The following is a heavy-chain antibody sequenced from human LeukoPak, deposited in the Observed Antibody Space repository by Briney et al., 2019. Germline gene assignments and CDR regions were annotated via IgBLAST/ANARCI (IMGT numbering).Heavy chain of an antibody. CDR3: ARKGREYYYGSGSPNFDY. J-gene: IGHJ4*02. Sequence: PSETQSLTCAVYGGSFSGYYWSWVRQPPGKGLEWIGEINHSGSTNYNPSLKSRVTISVDTSKNQFSLKLSSVTAADTAVYYCARKGREYYYGSGSPNFDYWGQGTLVTVSS. CDR1: GGSFSGYY. D-gene: IGHD3-10*01. CDR2: INHSGST. V-gene: IGHV4-34*01.